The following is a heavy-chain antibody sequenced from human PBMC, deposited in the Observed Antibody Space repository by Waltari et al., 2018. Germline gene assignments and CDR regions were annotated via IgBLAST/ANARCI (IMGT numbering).Heavy chain of an antibody. V-gene: IGHV4-59*01. CDR3: ARAPSSSWYVPNWFDP. J-gene: IGHJ5*02. CDR2: IYYSGST. Sequence: QVQLQESGPGLVKPSETLSLTCTVSGGSISRYYWSWIRQPPGKGLEWIGYIYYSGSTNYNPSLKSRVTISVDTSKNQFSLKLSSVTAADTAVYYCARAPSSSWYVPNWFDPWGQGTLVTVSS. CDR1: GGSISRYY. D-gene: IGHD6-13*01.